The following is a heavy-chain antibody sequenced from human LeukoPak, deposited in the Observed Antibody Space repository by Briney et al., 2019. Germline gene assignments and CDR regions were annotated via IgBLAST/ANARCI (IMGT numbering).Heavy chain of an antibody. J-gene: IGHJ5*01. CDR1: GYTFNNYW. CDR3: ARGGSYSWFDS. Sequence: GGSLRLSCAASGYTFNNYWMNWVRQAPGKGLKWVAAIKQDGSEKYYVDPVKGRFTISRDNAKNSLYLQMNSLRAEDTAVYYCARGGSYSWFDSWGQGTTVTVSS. CDR2: IKQDGSEK. V-gene: IGHV3-7*01.